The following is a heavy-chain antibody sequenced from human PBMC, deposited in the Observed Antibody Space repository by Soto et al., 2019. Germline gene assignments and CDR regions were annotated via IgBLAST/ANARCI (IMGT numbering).Heavy chain of an antibody. CDR2: TFHSGST. CDR3: ARDRYYGSGTYYNFYSGMDV. CDR1: GGSINSGDYY. Sequence: QVHLQESGPGLVKPSQTLSLTCTVSGGSINSGDYYWTWVRQPPGKGLEWIGNTFHSGSTYYTPSLQSRVTSPLDTSKHHLALKLSSVTPAASDVYSCARDRYYGSGTYYNFYSGMDVWGQGTTVTVSS. V-gene: IGHV4-30-4*01. J-gene: IGHJ6*02. D-gene: IGHD3-10*01.